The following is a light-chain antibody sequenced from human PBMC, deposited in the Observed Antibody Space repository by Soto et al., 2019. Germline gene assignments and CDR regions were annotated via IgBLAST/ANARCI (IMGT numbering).Light chain of an antibody. CDR2: LEGSGSY. CDR1: SGHSSYI. Sequence: QSVLTQSSSASASLGSSVKLTCTLSSGHSSYIIAWHQQQPGKAPRYLMKLEGSGSYNKGSGVPDRFSGSSSGADRYLTISNLQFEDEADYYCETWESNTQVFGTGT. V-gene: IGLV4-60*02. CDR3: ETWESNTQV. J-gene: IGLJ1*01.